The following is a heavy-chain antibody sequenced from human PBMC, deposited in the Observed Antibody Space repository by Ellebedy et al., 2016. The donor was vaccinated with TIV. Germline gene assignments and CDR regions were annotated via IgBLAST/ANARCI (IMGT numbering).Heavy chain of an antibody. V-gene: IGHV1-24*01. D-gene: IGHD5-24*01. CDR3: ATVFDGYRGLDY. CDR2: FDPEDDET. CDR1: GYTLTELS. Sequence: AASVKVSCKVSGYTLTELSMHWVQQAPGKGLEWMGGFDPEDDETIYAQKFQGRVTMTEDTSTDTAYMDLSSLRSEDTAVYYCATVFDGYRGLDYWGQGTLVTVSS. J-gene: IGHJ4*02.